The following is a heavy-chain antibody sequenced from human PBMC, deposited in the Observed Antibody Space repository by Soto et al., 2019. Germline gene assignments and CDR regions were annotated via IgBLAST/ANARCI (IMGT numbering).Heavy chain of an antibody. Sequence: GGSLRLSCAASGFTFSSYGMHWVRQAPGKGLEWVAVISYDGSNKYYADSVKGRFTISRDNSKNTLYLQMNSLRAEDTAVYYCAKSLAGDLDYWGQGTLVTVSS. CDR3: AKSLAGDLDY. V-gene: IGHV3-30*18. CDR2: ISYDGSNK. CDR1: GFTFSSYG. D-gene: IGHD3-16*01. J-gene: IGHJ4*02.